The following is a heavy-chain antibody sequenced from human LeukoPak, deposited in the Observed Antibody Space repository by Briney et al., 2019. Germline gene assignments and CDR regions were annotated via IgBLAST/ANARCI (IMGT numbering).Heavy chain of an antibody. Sequence: PGGSLRLSCAASGFTFSSYAMSWVRQAPGKGLEWVSAISGSGGSTYYADSVKGRFTISRDNSKNTLYLQMNSLRAEDTAVYYCARGGGGWSHYFDYWGQGSLATVSS. CDR1: GFTFSSYA. CDR3: ARGGGGWSHYFDY. V-gene: IGHV3-23*01. J-gene: IGHJ4*02. D-gene: IGHD6-19*01. CDR2: ISGSGGST.